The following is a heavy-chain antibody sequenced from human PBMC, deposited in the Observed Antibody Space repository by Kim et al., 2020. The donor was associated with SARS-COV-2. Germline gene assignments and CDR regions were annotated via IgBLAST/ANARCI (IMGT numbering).Heavy chain of an antibody. CDR2: INHSGST. D-gene: IGHD3-16*01. Sequence: SETLSLTCAVYGGSFSGYYWSWIRQPPGKGLEWIGEINHSGSTNYNPSLKSRVTISVDTSKNQFSLKLSSVTAADTAVYYCAREGGVWGSYVHPFDYWGQGTLVTVSS. CDR3: AREGGVWGSYVHPFDY. CDR1: GGSFSGYY. J-gene: IGHJ4*02. V-gene: IGHV4-34*01.